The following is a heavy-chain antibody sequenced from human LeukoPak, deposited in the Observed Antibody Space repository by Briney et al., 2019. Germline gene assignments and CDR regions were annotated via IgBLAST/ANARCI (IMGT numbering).Heavy chain of an antibody. Sequence: GASVKVSCKASGGTFSSYAISWVRQAPGQGLEWMGGIIPIFGTANYAQKFQGRVTITADESTSTAYMELSSLRSEDTAVYYCARGGTMVRGVPPFDYWGQGTLVTVSS. V-gene: IGHV1-69*13. CDR2: IIPIFGTA. CDR1: GGTFSSYA. CDR3: ARGGTMVRGVPPFDY. D-gene: IGHD3-10*01. J-gene: IGHJ4*02.